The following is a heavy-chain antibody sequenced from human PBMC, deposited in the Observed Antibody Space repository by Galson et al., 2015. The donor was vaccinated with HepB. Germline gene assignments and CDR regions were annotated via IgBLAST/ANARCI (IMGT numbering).Heavy chain of an antibody. J-gene: IGHJ5*02. CDR3: ARVSGGGDGCYCPSGRGCWFDP. CDR2: TYYRSKWYD. V-gene: IGHV6-1*01. D-gene: IGHD2-15*01. Sequence: SAISADSVSRYSATCYWIRQSPSTALEGLGRTYYRSKWYDDYAVSVKSRITINLDTSKNQFSLQLRLETPNETAVYYCARVSGGGDGCYCPSGRGCWFDPWGQGTLVTVSS. CDR1: ADSVSRYSAT.